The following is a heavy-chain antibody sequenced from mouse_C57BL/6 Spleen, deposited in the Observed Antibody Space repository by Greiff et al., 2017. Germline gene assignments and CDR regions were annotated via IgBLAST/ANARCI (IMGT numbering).Heavy chain of an antibody. Sequence: QVQLQQPGAELVMPGASVKLSCKASGYTFTSYWMHWVKQRPGQGLEWIGEIDPSDSYTKYNQKFKGKSTLTVDKSSSTAYLQHSSLTSEDAAVYYCARIYDGYWAYWGQGTLVTVSA. V-gene: IGHV1-69*01. CDR3: ARIYDGYWAY. CDR1: GYTFTSYW. J-gene: IGHJ3*01. CDR2: IDPSDSYT. D-gene: IGHD2-3*01.